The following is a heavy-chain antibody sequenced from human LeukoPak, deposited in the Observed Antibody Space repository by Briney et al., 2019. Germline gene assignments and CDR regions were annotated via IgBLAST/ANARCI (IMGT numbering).Heavy chain of an antibody. D-gene: IGHD4-17*01. Sequence: GESLRISCQGSGYSFTSYWISWVRQMPGKGLEWMGRIDPSDSYTNYSPSFQGHVTISADKSISTAYLQWSSLKASDTAMYYCASFGDYVFSSGYWGQGTLVTVSS. CDR1: GYSFTSYW. CDR3: ASFGDYVFSSGY. V-gene: IGHV5-10-1*01. J-gene: IGHJ4*02. CDR2: IDPSDSYT.